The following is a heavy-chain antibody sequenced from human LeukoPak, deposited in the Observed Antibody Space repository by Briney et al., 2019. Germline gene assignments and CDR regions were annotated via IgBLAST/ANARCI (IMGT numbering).Heavy chain of an antibody. CDR1: GFTFSSYG. D-gene: IGHD6-13*01. V-gene: IGHV3-30*02. J-gene: IGHJ3*02. CDR3: VGYGDAFDI. CDR2: IRYDGSNK. Sequence: PGGYLRLSCAASGFTFSSYGMHWVRQAPGKGLEWVAFIRYDGSNKYYADSVKGRFTISRDNSKNTLYLQMNSLRAEDTAVYYSVGYGDAFDIWGQGTMVTVSS.